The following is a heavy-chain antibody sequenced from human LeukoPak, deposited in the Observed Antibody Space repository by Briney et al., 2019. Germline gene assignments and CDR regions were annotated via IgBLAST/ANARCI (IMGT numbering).Heavy chain of an antibody. CDR1: GYSISSGYY. J-gene: IGHJ4*02. CDR3: AREGSSSSLGQEFDY. Sequence: PSETLSLTCTVSGYSISSGYYWGWIRQPPGKGLEWIGSIYHSGSTYYNPSLKSRVTISVDTSKNQFSLKLSSVTAADTAVYYCAREGSSSSLGQEFDYWGQGTLVTVSS. CDR2: IYHSGST. D-gene: IGHD6-6*01. V-gene: IGHV4-38-2*02.